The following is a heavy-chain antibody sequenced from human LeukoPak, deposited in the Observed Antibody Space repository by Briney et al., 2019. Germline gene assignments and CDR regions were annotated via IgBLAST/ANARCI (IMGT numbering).Heavy chain of an antibody. CDR1: GGSISSYY. D-gene: IGHD6-6*01. J-gene: IGHJ4*02. CDR3: ARTLEYSSSSHFIDY. V-gene: IGHV4-39*01. Sequence: PSETLSLTCTVSGGSISSYYWGWIRQPPGKGLEWIGSIYYSGSTYYNPSLKSRVTISVDTSKNQFSLKLSSVTAADTAVYYCARTLEYSSSSHFIDYWGQGTLVTVSS. CDR2: IYYSGST.